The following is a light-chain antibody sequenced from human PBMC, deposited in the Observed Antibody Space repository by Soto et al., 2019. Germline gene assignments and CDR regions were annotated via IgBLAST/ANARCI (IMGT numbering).Light chain of an antibody. CDR2: DSS. CDR1: QSVSSY. J-gene: IGKJ4*01. V-gene: IGKV3-11*01. CDR3: QQYGNSPLT. Sequence: EIVLTQFPATLSLSPGDGATLSCRASQSVSSYLAWYQQKRGQPPRLLIYDSSNRATGIPARFSGSGSGTDFTLTISKLEPEDFALFYCQQYGNSPLTFGGGTKVDIK.